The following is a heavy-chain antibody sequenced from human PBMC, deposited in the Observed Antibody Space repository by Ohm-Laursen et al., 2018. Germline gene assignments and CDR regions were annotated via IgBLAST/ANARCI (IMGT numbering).Heavy chain of an antibody. V-gene: IGHV4-59*12. Sequence: SQTLSLTCIVSDASFRRDYWTWIRQFPGREMEWIGYIHYDGRTVYNPSLRSRLTMSIDTAKKQFPLRLTSATAADTAIYYCARLPDHSGWPFDYWGQETLVTVSS. CDR2: IHYDGRT. CDR3: ARLPDHSGWPFDY. D-gene: IGHD6-19*01. CDR1: DASFRRDY. J-gene: IGHJ4*01.